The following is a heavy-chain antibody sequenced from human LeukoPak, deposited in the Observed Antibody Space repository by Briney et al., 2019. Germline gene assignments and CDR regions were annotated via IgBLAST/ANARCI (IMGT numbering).Heavy chain of an antibody. CDR1: GGSISSSSYY. CDR3: ARGTTRLRFLGY. CDR2: IYYSGST. J-gene: IGHJ4*02. D-gene: IGHD3-3*01. Sequence: SETLSLTCTVSGGSISSSSYYWGWIRQPPGKGLEWIGSIYYSGSTYYNPSLKSRVTMSVDTSKNHFSVKLSSVTAADTAVYYCARGTTRLRFLGYWGQGTLVTVSS. V-gene: IGHV4-39*02.